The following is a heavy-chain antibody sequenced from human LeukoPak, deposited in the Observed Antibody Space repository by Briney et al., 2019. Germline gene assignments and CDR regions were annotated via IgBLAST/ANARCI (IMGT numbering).Heavy chain of an antibody. CDR1: GYTFTSYG. CDR2: ISAYNGST. D-gene: IGHD3-22*01. CDR3: ARTNRGSGYYHFDY. V-gene: IGHV1-18*01. J-gene: IGHJ4*02. Sequence: ASVKVSCKASGYTFTSYGISWVRQAPGQGLEWMGWISAYNGSTNYAQKLQGRVTMTTDTSTSTAYMELRSLRSDDTAVYYCARTNRGSGYYHFDYWGQGTLVTVSS.